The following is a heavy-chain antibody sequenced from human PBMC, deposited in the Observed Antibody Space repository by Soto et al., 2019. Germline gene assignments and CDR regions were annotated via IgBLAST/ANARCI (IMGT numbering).Heavy chain of an antibody. J-gene: IGHJ3*02. CDR2: IWYDGSNK. CDR1: GFTFSSYG. Sequence: GGSLRLSCAASGFTFSSYGMHWVRQAPGKGLEWVAVIWYDGSNKYYADSVKGRFTISRDNSKNTLYLQMNSLRAEDTAVYYCARGLRDGYNYGAFDIWGQGTMVTVSS. D-gene: IGHD5-12*01. CDR3: ARGLRDGYNYGAFDI. V-gene: IGHV3-33*01.